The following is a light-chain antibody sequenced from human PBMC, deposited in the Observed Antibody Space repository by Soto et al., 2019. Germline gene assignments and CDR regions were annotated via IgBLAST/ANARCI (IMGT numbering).Light chain of an antibody. CDR1: QGISSY. Sequence: AIRMTQSPSSFSASTGDRVTITCRASQGISSYLAWYQQKPGKAPKLLIYGASSLQSGVPSRFSGSGSGTDFTLTISCLQSEDFATYYCQQYDSYPLTFGPGTKVDIK. CDR3: QQYDSYPLT. CDR2: GAS. J-gene: IGKJ3*01. V-gene: IGKV1-8*01.